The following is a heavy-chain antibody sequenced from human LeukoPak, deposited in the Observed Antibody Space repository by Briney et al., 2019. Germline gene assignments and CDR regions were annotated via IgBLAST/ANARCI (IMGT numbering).Heavy chain of an antibody. CDR1: GFTFSSYA. CDR2: ISGSGDST. D-gene: IGHD5-12*01. V-gene: IGHV3-23*01. CDR3: ARADMVATVHFDY. Sequence: PGGSLRLSCAASGFTFSSYAMSWVRQAPGKGLEWVSAISGSGDSTYHADSVKGRFTIARDNSKNTMYLQMNSLRAEDTAVYYCARADMVATVHFDYWGQGTLVTVSS. J-gene: IGHJ4*02.